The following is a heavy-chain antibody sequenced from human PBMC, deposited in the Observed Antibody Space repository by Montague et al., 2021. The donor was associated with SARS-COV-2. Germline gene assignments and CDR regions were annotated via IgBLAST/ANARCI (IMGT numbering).Heavy chain of an antibody. J-gene: IGHJ4*02. CDR3: ATIPLHYYDSSRYFDY. V-gene: IGHV1-24*01. D-gene: IGHD3-22*01. CDR1: GNTLTELF. Sequence: SMKVSCKVSGNTLTELFMHWVRQAPGKGLEWMGGFDPEDGETVYAQKFQGRVTMTEDTSTDTAYMELSSLRSEDTAVYYCATIPLHYYDSSRYFDYWGQGTLVTVSS. CDR2: FDPEDGET.